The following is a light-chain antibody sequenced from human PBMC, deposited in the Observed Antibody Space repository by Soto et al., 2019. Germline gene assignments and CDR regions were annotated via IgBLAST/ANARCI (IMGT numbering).Light chain of an antibody. CDR1: SSDVGGYNY. CDR2: EVS. J-gene: IGLJ3*02. CDR3: SSYTSSSTRV. Sequence: QSVLTQPASVSGSPGQSITISCTGTSSDVGGYNYVSWYQQHPGKAPKLMIYEVSNRPSGVSNRFSGSKSGNTASLTISRLQAEDEADYYCSSYTSSSTRVFGGGTQLTVL. V-gene: IGLV2-14*01.